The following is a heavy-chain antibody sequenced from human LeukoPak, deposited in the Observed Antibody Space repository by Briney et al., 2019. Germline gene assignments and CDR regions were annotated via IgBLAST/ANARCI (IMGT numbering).Heavy chain of an antibody. V-gene: IGHV1-2*02. CDR1: GYTFTGYY. Sequence: GASVKVSCKASGYTFTGYYMHWVRQAPGQGLEWMGWINPNSGGTNYAQKFQGRVTMTRDTSISTAYMELSRLRSDDTAVYYCARASMWELLRMGDYWGQGTLVTVSS. CDR2: INPNSGGT. D-gene: IGHD1-26*01. J-gene: IGHJ4*02. CDR3: ARASMWELLRMGDY.